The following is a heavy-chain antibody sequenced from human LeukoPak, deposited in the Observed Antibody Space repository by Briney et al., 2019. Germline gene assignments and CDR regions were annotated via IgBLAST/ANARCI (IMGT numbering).Heavy chain of an antibody. CDR3: AKVWRVRGVITAVFDS. V-gene: IGHV3-7*01. CDR1: GFTFSSYW. CDR2: IKEDGSEK. Sequence: GGSLRLSCAASGFTFSSYWMSWVRQAPGKGLEWVANIKEDGSEKNYVDSVKGRFAISRDNAKNSLYLQMNSLRAEDTAVYYCAKVWRVRGVITAVFDSWGQGTLVTVSS. J-gene: IGHJ4*02. D-gene: IGHD3-10*01.